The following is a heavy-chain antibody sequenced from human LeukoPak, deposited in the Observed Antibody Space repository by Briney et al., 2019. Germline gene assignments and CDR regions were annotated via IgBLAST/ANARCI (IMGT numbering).Heavy chain of an antibody. V-gene: IGHV1-2*02. Sequence: ASVKVSCKASGYTFTGYYMHWVRQAPGQGLEWMGWINPNGGGTNYAQKFQGRVTMTRDTSISTAYMELSRLRSDDTAVYYCARVDMVRGVIEGYYFDYWGQGTLVTVSS. J-gene: IGHJ4*02. D-gene: IGHD3-10*01. CDR3: ARVDMVRGVIEGYYFDY. CDR1: GYTFTGYY. CDR2: INPNGGGT.